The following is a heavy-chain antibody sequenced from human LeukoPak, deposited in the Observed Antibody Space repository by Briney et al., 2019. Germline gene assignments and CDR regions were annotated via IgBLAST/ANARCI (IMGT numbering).Heavy chain of an antibody. Sequence: ASVKVSCKAFGYTFTDYYMQWVRQAPGQGPEWMGIIIPSDGDTNYAQKFRGRITMTRDTSTSTVYMELSSLRSEDTAVYYCVRVARPGISRKLGDYWGQGTLVTVSS. CDR3: VRVARPGISRKLGDY. CDR2: IIPSDGDT. CDR1: GYTFTDYY. V-gene: IGHV1-46*01. J-gene: IGHJ4*02. D-gene: IGHD1-1*01.